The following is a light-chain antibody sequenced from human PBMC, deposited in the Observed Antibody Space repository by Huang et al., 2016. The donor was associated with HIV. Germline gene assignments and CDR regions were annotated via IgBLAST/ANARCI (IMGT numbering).Light chain of an antibody. CDR3: QEYYTTPRT. CDR2: WAS. V-gene: IGKV4-1*01. Sequence: IVMTQSLDSLAVSLGERATIKCKSSQSLLSASNSQNYLAWYQQKVVPPPKLLIYWASPRAPGVPARFSGSGSGPDFSLTIDDIQAEDVAIYYCQEYYTTPRTFGPGTKVEIK. CDR1: QSLLSASNSQNY. J-gene: IGKJ3*01.